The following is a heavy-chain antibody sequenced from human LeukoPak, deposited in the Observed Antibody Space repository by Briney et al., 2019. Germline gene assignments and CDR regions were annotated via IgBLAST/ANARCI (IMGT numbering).Heavy chain of an antibody. CDR3: ARERSSLLDYYMDV. Sequence: ASVKVSCKASGYTFTSYDINWVRQAPGQGLEWMGWMNPNSGNTGYAQKFQGRVTMTRNTSISTAYMELSSLRSEDTAVYYCARERSSLLDYYMDVWGKGTTVTVSS. V-gene: IGHV1-8*01. CDR1: GYTFTSYD. D-gene: IGHD2-2*01. CDR2: MNPNSGNT. J-gene: IGHJ6*03.